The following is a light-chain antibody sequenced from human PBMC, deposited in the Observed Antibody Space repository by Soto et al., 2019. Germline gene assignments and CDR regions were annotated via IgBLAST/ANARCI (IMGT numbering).Light chain of an antibody. V-gene: IGKV1-39*01. CDR1: QSISSY. CDR2: AAS. Sequence: DIQMIQSPSSLSASVGGRVTITCRASQSISSYLNWYQQKPGKAPKLLIYAASSLQSGVPSRFSGSGSGTDFTLTISSLQPEDFATYYCQQSSEATWTFGQGTKVDIK. J-gene: IGKJ1*01. CDR3: QQSSEATWT.